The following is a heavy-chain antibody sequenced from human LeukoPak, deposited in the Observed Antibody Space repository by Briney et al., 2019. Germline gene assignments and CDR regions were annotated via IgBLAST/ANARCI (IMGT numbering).Heavy chain of an antibody. CDR2: INPNSGGT. Sequence: ASVKVSCKASGYTFTGYYMHWVRQAPGQGLEWMGRINPNSGGTNYAQKFQGRVTMTRDTSISTAYMELSRLRSDDTAMYYCARGPESYYYDSSGYTNWGQGTLVTVSS. CDR3: ARGPESYYYDSSGYTN. D-gene: IGHD3-22*01. V-gene: IGHV1-2*06. J-gene: IGHJ4*02. CDR1: GYTFTGYY.